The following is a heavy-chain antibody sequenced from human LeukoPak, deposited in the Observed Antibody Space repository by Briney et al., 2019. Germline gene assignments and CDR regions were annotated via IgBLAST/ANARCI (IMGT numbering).Heavy chain of an antibody. J-gene: IGHJ4*02. V-gene: IGHV3-30*18. CDR2: ISYDGSNK. CDR1: GFTFSSYG. CDR3: AKEVGYSYGSDQYYFDY. Sequence: PGRSLRLSCAASGFTFSSYGMHWVRQAPGKGLEWVAVISYDGSNKYYADSVKGRFTISRDNSKNTLYLQMNGLRAEDTAVYYCAKEVGYSYGSDQYYFDYWGQGTLVTVSS. D-gene: IGHD5-18*01.